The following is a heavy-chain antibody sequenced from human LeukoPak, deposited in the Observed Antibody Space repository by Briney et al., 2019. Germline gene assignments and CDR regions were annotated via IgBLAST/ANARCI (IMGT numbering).Heavy chain of an antibody. V-gene: IGHV1-8*03. CDR2: MNPNSGNT. J-gene: IGHJ6*03. Sequence: ASVKVSCKASGYTFTSYGISWVRQATGQGLEWMGWMNPNSGNTGYAQKFQGRVTITRNTSISTAYMELSSLRSEDTAVYYCARGRHSSGWYPDYYYMDVWGKGTTVTVSS. CDR3: ARGRHSSGWYPDYYYMDV. CDR1: GYTFTSYG. D-gene: IGHD6-19*01.